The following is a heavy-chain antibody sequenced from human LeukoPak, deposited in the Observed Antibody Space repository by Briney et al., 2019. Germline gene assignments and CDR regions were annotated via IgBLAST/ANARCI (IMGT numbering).Heavy chain of an antibody. CDR3: ARGAKYYDFWSGYYVDAGWFDP. J-gene: IGHJ5*02. CDR2: MNPNSGNT. V-gene: IGHV1-8*03. D-gene: IGHD3-3*01. CDR1: GYTFTSYD. Sequence: ASVKVSCKASGYTFTSYDINWVRQATGQGREWMGWMNPNSGNTGYAQKFQGRVTIIRNTSISTAYMELSRLRSEDTAVYYCARGAKYYDFWSGYYVDAGWFDPWGQGTLVTVSS.